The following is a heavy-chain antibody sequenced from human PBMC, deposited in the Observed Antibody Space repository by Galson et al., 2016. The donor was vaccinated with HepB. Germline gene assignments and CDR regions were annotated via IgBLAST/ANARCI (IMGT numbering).Heavy chain of an antibody. D-gene: IGHD3-10*01. J-gene: IGHJ4*02. CDR3: SRHHQRSGSGSYHSDFVY. CDR2: INPSSGGT. Sequence: SVKVSCKASGYTFTDYYIHWVRQAPGQGLEWMGWINPSSGGTKYVQKFQGRVTMTGDTSINTAYMELTRVRSDDTAVYYCSRHHQRSGSGSYHSDFVYWGQGTLVTVAS. V-gene: IGHV1-2*02. CDR1: GYTFTDYY.